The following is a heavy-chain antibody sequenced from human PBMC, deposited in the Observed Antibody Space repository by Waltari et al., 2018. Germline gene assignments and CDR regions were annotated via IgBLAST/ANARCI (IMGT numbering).Heavy chain of an antibody. V-gene: IGHV3-53*01. D-gene: IGHD3-3*01. Sequence: EVQLVESGGGLIQPGGSLSLSCAASGFTVSSNYMSWVRQAPGKGLEWVSVIYSGGSTYYADSVKGRFTISRDNSKNTLYLQMNSLRAEDTAVYYCARAPYYDFWSGYYWAFDIWGQGTMVTVSS. J-gene: IGHJ3*02. CDR1: GFTVSSNY. CDR3: ARAPYYDFWSGYYWAFDI. CDR2: IYSGGST.